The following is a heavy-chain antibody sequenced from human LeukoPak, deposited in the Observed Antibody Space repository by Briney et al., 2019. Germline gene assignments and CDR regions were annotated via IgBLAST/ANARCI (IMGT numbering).Heavy chain of an antibody. CDR1: GYTFTSYG. D-gene: IGHD1-26*01. V-gene: IGHV1-18*01. Sequence: ASVKVSCKASGYTFTSYGISWVRQAPGQGLEWMGWIGAYNGNTNYAQKLQGRVTMTTDTSTSTAYMELRSLRSDDTAVYYCARGGIVGATILSNNWFDPWGQGTLVTVSS. CDR2: IGAYNGNT. J-gene: IGHJ5*02. CDR3: ARGGIVGATILSNNWFDP.